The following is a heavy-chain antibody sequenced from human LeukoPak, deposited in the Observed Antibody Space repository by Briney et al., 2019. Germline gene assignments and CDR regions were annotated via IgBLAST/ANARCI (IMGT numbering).Heavy chain of an antibody. Sequence: GGSLRLSCAASGFTFSVSTMHWVRQASGKGLEWVGRIRTKANTYATAYAASVKGRFTISRDDSKNTAYLQMNSLKTEDTAVYYCTRPSPVAGTLDAFDIWGQGTMVTVSS. V-gene: IGHV3-73*01. CDR1: GFTFSVST. D-gene: IGHD6-19*01. CDR3: TRPSPVAGTLDAFDI. CDR2: IRTKANTYAT. J-gene: IGHJ3*02.